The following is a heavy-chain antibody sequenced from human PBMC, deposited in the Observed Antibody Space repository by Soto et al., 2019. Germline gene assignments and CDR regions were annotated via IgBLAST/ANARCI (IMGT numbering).Heavy chain of an antibody. Sequence: EVQLLESGGGLVQPGGSLRLSCAVSGFTFSSSAMTWVRQAPGKGPEWVSTIHNSGTTTYYADSVKGRFTISADISKNTLYLQMNSLRAEDAAVYYCAKAIFERSFDFWGQGTLVTVSS. V-gene: IGHV3-23*05. J-gene: IGHJ4*02. D-gene: IGHD3-9*01. CDR3: AKAIFERSFDF. CDR2: IHNSGTTT. CDR1: GFTFSSSA.